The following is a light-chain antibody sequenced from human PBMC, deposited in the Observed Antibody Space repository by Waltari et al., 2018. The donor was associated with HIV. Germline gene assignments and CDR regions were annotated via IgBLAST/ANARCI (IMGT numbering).Light chain of an antibody. CDR3: AAWDDSLLYV. J-gene: IGLJ1*01. CDR1: SSHIGSNY. Sequence: QSVLTQPPSASGTPGQRVTSSCSGSSSHIGSNYVYWYQQLPGTAPKLLIYRNNQRPSGVPDRFSGSKSGTSASLAISGVRSEDEADYYCAAWDDSLLYVFGTGTKVTVL. CDR2: RNN. V-gene: IGLV1-47*01.